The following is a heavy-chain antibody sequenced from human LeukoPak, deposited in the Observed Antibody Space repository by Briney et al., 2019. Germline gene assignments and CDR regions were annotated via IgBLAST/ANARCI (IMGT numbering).Heavy chain of an antibody. D-gene: IGHD6-19*01. V-gene: IGHV4-34*01. J-gene: IGHJ4*02. CDR1: GGSFSGYY. CDR3: ARLTYSSGLDY. CDR2: INHSGST. Sequence: SETLSLTCAVYGGSFSGYYWSWLRQPPGKGLEWIGEINHSGSTNYNPSLKSRVTISVDTSKNQFSLKLSSVTAADTAVYYCARLTYSSGLDYWGQGTLVIVSS.